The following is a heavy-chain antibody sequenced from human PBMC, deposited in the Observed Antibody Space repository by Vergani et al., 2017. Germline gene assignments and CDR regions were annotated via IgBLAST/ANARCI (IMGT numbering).Heavy chain of an antibody. V-gene: IGHV3-33*01. J-gene: IGHJ4*02. Sequence: QVQLVESGGGVVQPGRSLRLSCAASGFTFSSYGMHWVRQAPGKGLEWVAVIWYDGSNKYYADSVKGRFTISRDNSKNTLYLQMNSLRAEDTAVYYCAGSPSSGSGSVPYYWGQGTLVTVSS. D-gene: IGHD3-10*01. CDR2: IWYDGSNK. CDR3: AGSPSSGSGSVPYY. CDR1: GFTFSSYG.